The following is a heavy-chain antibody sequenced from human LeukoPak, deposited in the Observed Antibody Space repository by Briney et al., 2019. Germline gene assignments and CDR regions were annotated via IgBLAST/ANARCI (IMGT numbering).Heavy chain of an antibody. Sequence: GASVKVSCKXSGYNFTTYGITWVRQAPGQGLEWMAWINANNGYTKYAEKVQGRVTVTTDTSTTTAYMDLTSLTSDDTGAYYCARGPKGGSDYWGQGTPVIVSS. V-gene: IGHV1-18*01. CDR3: ARGPKGGSDY. J-gene: IGHJ4*02. D-gene: IGHD5-12*01. CDR2: INANNGYT. CDR1: GYNFTTYG.